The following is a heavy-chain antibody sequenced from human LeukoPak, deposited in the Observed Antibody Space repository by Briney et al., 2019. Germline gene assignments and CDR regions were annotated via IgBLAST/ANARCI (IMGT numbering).Heavy chain of an antibody. V-gene: IGHV3-48*03. J-gene: IGHJ4*02. CDR1: GFTFSSYE. Sequence: GGSLRLSCAASGFTFSSYEMNWVRQAPGKGLEWVSYISSSGSTIYYADSVKGRFTISRDNAKNSLYLQMNSLRAEDTAVYYCAKDRVGATINYFDYWGQGTLVTVSS. CDR2: ISSSGSTI. D-gene: IGHD1-26*01. CDR3: AKDRVGATINYFDY.